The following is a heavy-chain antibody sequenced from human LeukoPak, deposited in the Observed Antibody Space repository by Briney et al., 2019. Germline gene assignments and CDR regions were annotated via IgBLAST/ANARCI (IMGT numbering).Heavy chain of an antibody. Sequence: PSETLSLTCTVSGGSTNSYFWTWIRQPPGKGLEWIGYIYYSGGTKYNPSLKSRVTISLDTSKNQFSLNLSSVTAADTAVYYCARDIRGYNYGWFDYWGQGTLVTVSS. V-gene: IGHV4-59*01. D-gene: IGHD5-18*01. CDR2: IYYSGGT. CDR1: GGSTNSYF. CDR3: ARDIRGYNYGWFDY. J-gene: IGHJ4*02.